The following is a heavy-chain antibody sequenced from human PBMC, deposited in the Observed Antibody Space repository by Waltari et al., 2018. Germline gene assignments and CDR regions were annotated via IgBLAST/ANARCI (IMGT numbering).Heavy chain of an antibody. J-gene: IGHJ1*01. CDR1: GFTFSSYS. CDR2: ISSSSSYI. V-gene: IGHV3-21*04. Sequence: EVQLVESGGGLVKPGGSLRLSCAASGFTFSSYSMNWVRQAPGKGLEWVSSISSSSSYIYYADSVKGRFTISRDNAKNSLYLQMNSLKSDDTAIYYCIRHVEWDHSFGGQGTPVTVSA. CDR3: IRHVEWDHSF. D-gene: IGHD3-3*01.